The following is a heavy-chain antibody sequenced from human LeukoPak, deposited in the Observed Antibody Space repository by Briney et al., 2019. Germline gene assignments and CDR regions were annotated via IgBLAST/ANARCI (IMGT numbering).Heavy chain of an antibody. J-gene: IGHJ6*02. Sequence: TSETLSLTCAVYGGSFSGYYWSWIRQPPGKGLEWIGEFNHRGSTNYNPSLKSRVTISVDTSKNQFSLKLSSVTAADTAVYYCASLYVVPAATRGHYYYGMDVWGQGTTVTVSS. CDR1: GGSFSGYY. V-gene: IGHV4-34*01. CDR2: FNHRGST. D-gene: IGHD2-2*01. CDR3: ASLYVVPAATRGHYYYGMDV.